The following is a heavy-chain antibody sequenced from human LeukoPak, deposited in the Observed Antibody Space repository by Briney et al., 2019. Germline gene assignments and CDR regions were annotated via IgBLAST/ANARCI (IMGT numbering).Heavy chain of an antibody. CDR3: ARVLHRVSWELRTFDY. CDR1: GYTFTSYG. Sequence: ASVKVSCKASGYTFTSYGISWVRQAPGQGLEWMGWISAYNGNTNYAQKLQGRVTMTTDTSTSTAYMELRSLRSDDTAVYYCARVLHRVSWELRTFDYWGQGTLVTVSS. D-gene: IGHD1-26*01. V-gene: IGHV1-18*01. CDR2: ISAYNGNT. J-gene: IGHJ4*02.